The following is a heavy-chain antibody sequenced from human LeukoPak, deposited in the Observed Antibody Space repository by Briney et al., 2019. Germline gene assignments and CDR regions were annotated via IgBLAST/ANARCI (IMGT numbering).Heavy chain of an antibody. CDR1: GGTFSSYA. CDR2: IIPIFGTA. D-gene: IGHD2-8*01. J-gene: IGHJ6*03. Sequence: GASVKVSCKASGGTFSSYAISWVRQAPGQGLEWMGGIIPIFGTANCAQKFQGRVTITTDESTSTAYMELSGLRSEDTAVYYCASGGIVWAVPYYYMDVWGKGTTVTVSS. V-gene: IGHV1-69*05. CDR3: ASGGIVWAVPYYYMDV.